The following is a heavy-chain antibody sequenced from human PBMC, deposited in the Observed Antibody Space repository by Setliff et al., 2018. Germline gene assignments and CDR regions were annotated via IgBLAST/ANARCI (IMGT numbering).Heavy chain of an antibody. V-gene: IGHV3-43*01. CDR1: GFTFDDYT. CDR2: TSWDGGST. D-gene: IGHD1-26*01. CDR3: AKDGMGPTYTYFFDF. J-gene: IGHJ4*02. Sequence: GGSLRLSCEASGFTFDDYTMHWVRQAPGKGLEWVSVTSWDGGSTELADSVKGRFTVSRDNSRNTLYLEMNSLRPEDTAMYYCAKDGMGPTYTYFFDFWGQGSQVTVSS.